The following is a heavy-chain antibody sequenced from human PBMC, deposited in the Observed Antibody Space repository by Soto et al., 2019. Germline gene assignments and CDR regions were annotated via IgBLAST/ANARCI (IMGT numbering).Heavy chain of an antibody. CDR1: GFTFSSYA. D-gene: IGHD1-1*01. CDR2: IRGTGDTT. Sequence: EVQLLESGGGLVQPGGSLRLSCAASGFTFSSYAMTWVRQAPGKGLEWVSVIRGTGDTTYYADSVKGRFTISRDNSKNMLYLQMSSLRAEDTAIYYCAKQQGPGTPYYYAMDVWGQGTTVTVSS. J-gene: IGHJ6*02. V-gene: IGHV3-23*01. CDR3: AKQQGPGTPYYYAMDV.